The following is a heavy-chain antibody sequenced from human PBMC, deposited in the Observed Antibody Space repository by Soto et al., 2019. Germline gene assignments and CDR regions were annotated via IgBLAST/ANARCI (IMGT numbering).Heavy chain of an antibody. D-gene: IGHD3-3*01. CDR1: GGSISSGGYY. CDR3: VSAVLDFWSAYYGGFDI. J-gene: IGHJ3*02. CDR2: ISYNGST. V-gene: IGHV4-31*01. Sequence: QVQLQESGPGLVKPSQTLSLTCTVSGGSISSGGYYGSWIRQSPGNGLEWIGYISYNGSTYYNPYLKSPLTISGDTSKNPFSLKLSSVTAADTAVYYCVSAVLDFWSAYYGGFDIWGQGTMVTVSS.